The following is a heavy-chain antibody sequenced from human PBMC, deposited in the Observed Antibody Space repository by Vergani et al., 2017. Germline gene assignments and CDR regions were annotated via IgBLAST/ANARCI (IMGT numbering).Heavy chain of an antibody. J-gene: IGHJ4*02. CDR2: ISYDGSNK. Sequence: QVQVVESGGGVVQPGRSLRLSCAASGFTFSSYGMHWVRQAPGKGLEWVAVISYDGSNKYYADSVKGRFTISRDNSKNTLYLQMNSLRAEDTAVYYCAKGVAAHFDYWGQGTLVTVSS. CDR1: GFTFSSYG. CDR3: AKGVAAHFDY. V-gene: IGHV3-30*18. D-gene: IGHD6-19*01.